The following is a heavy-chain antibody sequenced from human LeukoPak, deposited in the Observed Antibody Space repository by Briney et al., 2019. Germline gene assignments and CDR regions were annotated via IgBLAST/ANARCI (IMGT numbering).Heavy chain of an antibody. V-gene: IGHV3-7*01. CDR1: GFTFSSYW. Sequence: HPGGSLRLSCAASGFTFSSYWMNWVRQAPGKGLEWVANIKQDGSEKYYVDSVKGRFTISRDNAKNSLYLQMNSLRAEDTSVFYCARDEGLGSNSVFDIWGQGTMVTVSS. CDR2: IKQDGSEK. D-gene: IGHD1-26*01. J-gene: IGHJ3*02. CDR3: ARDEGLGSNSVFDI.